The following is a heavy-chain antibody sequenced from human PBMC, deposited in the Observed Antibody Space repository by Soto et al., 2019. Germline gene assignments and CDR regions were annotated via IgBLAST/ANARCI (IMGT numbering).Heavy chain of an antibody. CDR1: GGSISSGGYY. Sequence: QVQLQESGPGLVKPSQTLSLTCTVSGGSISSGGYYWSWIRQHPGKGLEWIGYIYYSGSTYYNPSVKSRVSISVDTSKNQFSLKLSSVPAGDTAVYYCARATHYDFWSGYDTYYCYYCYMDVWGKGTTVTVSS. V-gene: IGHV4-31*03. J-gene: IGHJ6*03. D-gene: IGHD3-3*01. CDR2: IYYSGST. CDR3: ARATHYDFWSGYDTYYCYYCYMDV.